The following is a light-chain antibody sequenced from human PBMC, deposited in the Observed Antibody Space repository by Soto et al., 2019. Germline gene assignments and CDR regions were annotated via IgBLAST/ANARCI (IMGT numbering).Light chain of an antibody. J-gene: IGLJ2*01. CDR3: QTWDTGASVV. CDR1: SGHSSSA. V-gene: IGLV4-69*01. CDR2: LSSDGSH. Sequence: QLVLTQSPSASASLGASVKLTCTLSSGHSSSAIAWHQQQPEKGPRYLMKLSSDGSHSKGDGIPDRFSGSSSGAERYLTISSLQSEDEADYYCQTWDTGASVVFGGGTKLTGL.